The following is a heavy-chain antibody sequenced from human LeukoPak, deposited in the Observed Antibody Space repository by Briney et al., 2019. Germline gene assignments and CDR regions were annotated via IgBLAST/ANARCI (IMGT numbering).Heavy chain of an antibody. CDR1: GFTFSSYA. CDR3: AKVWSSYCRSTSCYQNLDY. J-gene: IGHJ4*02. Sequence: HPGGSLRLSCAASGFTFSSYAMSWVRRAPGKGLEWVSVITGTGTYYADSVKGRFTISRDNSKNTLYLQMNSLRAEDTAVYYCAKVWSSYCRSTSCYQNLDYWGQGTLVTVSS. D-gene: IGHD2-2*01. V-gene: IGHV3-23*01. CDR2: ITGTGT.